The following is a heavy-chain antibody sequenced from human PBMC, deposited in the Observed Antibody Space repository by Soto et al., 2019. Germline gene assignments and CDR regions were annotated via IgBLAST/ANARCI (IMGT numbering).Heavy chain of an antibody. D-gene: IGHD1-1*01. J-gene: IGHJ5*02. V-gene: IGHV2-5*01. CDR1: GFSLSTSGVG. CDR2: IYWNDDK. Sequence: QITLKESGPTLVKPTQTLTLTCTFSGFSLSTSGVGVGWIRQPPGKALEWLALIYWNDDKRYSPSLKSRPTITKDTDKNQVVLTMTNMYPVDTATYYCAHRRPPLPRAGTTENWFDPWGQGTLVTVSS. CDR3: AHRRPPLPRAGTTENWFDP.